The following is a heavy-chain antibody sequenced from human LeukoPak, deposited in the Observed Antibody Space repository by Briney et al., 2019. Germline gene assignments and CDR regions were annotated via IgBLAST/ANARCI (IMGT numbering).Heavy chain of an antibody. Sequence: MTSQTLSLTCTVSGGSISSGGYYWSWIRQHPGKGLEWIGYIYYSGSTYYNPSLKSRVTISVDTSKNQFSLRLSSVTAADTAVYYCARHGTISSESYFDYWGQGALVTVSS. CDR2: IYYSGST. J-gene: IGHJ4*02. V-gene: IGHV4-31*03. CDR1: GGSISSGGYY. CDR3: ARHGTISSESYFDY. D-gene: IGHD1-14*01.